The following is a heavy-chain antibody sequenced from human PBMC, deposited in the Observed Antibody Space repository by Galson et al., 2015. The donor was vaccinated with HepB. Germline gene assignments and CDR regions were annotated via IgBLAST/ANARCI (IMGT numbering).Heavy chain of an antibody. V-gene: IGHV3-53*01. CDR1: GFIVSSNY. CDR2: IYSGGST. D-gene: IGHD3-10*01. CDR3: ARLGPMVRGKFPYYFDY. J-gene: IGHJ4*02. Sequence: SLRLSCAASGFIVSSNYMSWVRQAPGKGLEWVSVIYSGGSTYYADSVKGRFTISRDNSKNTLYLQMNSLRAEDTAVYYCARLGPMVRGKFPYYFDYWGQGTLVTVSS.